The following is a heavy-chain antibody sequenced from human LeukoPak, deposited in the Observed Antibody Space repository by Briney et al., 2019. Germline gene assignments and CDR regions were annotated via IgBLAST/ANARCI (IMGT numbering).Heavy chain of an antibody. CDR1: GGSISSYY. CDR2: IYSSGST. V-gene: IGHV4-59*08. D-gene: IGHD3-9*01. J-gene: IGHJ6*02. Sequence: PSETLSLTCTVSGGSISSYYWSWIRQPPGKGLEWIGYIYSSGSTNYNPSLKSRVTISVDTSKNQFSLNLISVTAADTAVYYCARVPSYYDILTGYSSLSGMDVWGQGTTVTVSS. CDR3: ARVPSYYDILTGYSSLSGMDV.